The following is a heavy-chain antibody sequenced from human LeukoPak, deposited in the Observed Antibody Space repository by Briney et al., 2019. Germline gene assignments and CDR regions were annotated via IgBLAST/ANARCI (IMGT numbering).Heavy chain of an antibody. D-gene: IGHD3-10*01. CDR2: FSGIGGST. V-gene: IGHV3-23*01. CDR1: GFTFSRYA. Sequence: GGSLRLSCAPPGFTFSRYAMSWVRQAPGKGLGWVSAFSGIGGSTYYVDSVKGRFTISRDNFKNTLSLQMNSLRAEDTAVYYCAKGPMVRGVIIRGELDYWGQGTLVTVSS. J-gene: IGHJ4*02. CDR3: AKGPMVRGVIIRGELDY.